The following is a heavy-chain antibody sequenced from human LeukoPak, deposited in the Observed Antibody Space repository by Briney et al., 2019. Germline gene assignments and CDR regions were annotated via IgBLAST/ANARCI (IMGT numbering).Heavy chain of an antibody. D-gene: IGHD3-10*01. CDR3: AKDPALYYYGSGLDYYFDY. CDR2: ISGSGGST. J-gene: IGHJ4*02. Sequence: PGGSLRLSCAASGFTFSSYAMSWVRQAPGKGLEWVSAISGSGGSTYYADSVKGRSTISRDNSKNTLYLQMNSLRAEDTAVYYCAKDPALYYYGSGLDYYFDYWGQGTLVTVSS. V-gene: IGHV3-23*01. CDR1: GFTFSSYA.